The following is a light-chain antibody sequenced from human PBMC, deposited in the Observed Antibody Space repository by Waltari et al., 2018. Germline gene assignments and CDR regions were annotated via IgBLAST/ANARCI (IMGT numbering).Light chain of an antibody. CDR2: YKSDSEK. CDR3: ESWHSSAWV. V-gene: IGLV5-45*03. J-gene: IGLJ3*02. Sequence: QAVLTQPSSLSASPGASASLTCTLRSDINVGTYRINWYQQKPGSPPQYLLKYKSDSEKQQGAEAPSRLCGCKEASADARIFRVDGVEAGEEAGYYCESWHSSAWVFGGGTKLTVL. CDR1: SDINVGTYR.